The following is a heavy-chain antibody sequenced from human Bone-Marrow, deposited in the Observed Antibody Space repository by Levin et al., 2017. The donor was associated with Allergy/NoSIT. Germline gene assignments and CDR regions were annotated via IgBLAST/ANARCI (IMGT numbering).Heavy chain of an antibody. CDR1: GFSLSSNAMC. Sequence: RESGPTLVKPTQTLTLTCTFSGFSLSSNAMCVSWIRQPPGKALEWLAHIDWNDYKYYNTSLKTRLTISKDTSKNQVVLTMTNMDHVVTATYYFVRIHFLIGYVETRYYFDYWGQGALVTVSS. D-gene: IGHD2-15*01. CDR3: VRIHFLIGYVETRYYFDY. V-gene: IGHV2-70*01. J-gene: IGHJ4*02. CDR2: IDWNDYK.